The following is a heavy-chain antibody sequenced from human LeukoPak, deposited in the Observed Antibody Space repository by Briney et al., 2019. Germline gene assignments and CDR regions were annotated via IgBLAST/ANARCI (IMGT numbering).Heavy chain of an antibody. CDR1: GVSISNSTYY. J-gene: IGHJ3*02. Sequence: SETLSLTCTVSGVSISNSTYYWRWIRQPPGKGLEWLGSLYYSGNTYYNPSLKSRVTISVDTSKNQFSLKLSSVTAADTAVYYCAKDGETLEWLSTGAFDIWGQGTMVTVSS. CDR2: LYYSGNT. CDR3: AKDGETLEWLSTGAFDI. D-gene: IGHD3-3*01. V-gene: IGHV4-39*07.